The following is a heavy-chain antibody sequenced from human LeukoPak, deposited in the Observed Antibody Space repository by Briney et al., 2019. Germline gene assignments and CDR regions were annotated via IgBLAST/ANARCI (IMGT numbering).Heavy chain of an antibody. V-gene: IGHV3-74*01. CDR1: GFTFSSYW. CDR3: ARASDYYDSSGYYALFDY. Sequence: GGFLRLSCAAPGFTFSSYWMHWVRQAPGKGLVWVSRINSDGSSTSYADSVKGRFTISRDNAKNTLYLQMNSLRAEDTAVYYCARASDYYDSSGYYALFDYWGQGTLVTVSS. D-gene: IGHD3-22*01. CDR2: INSDGSST. J-gene: IGHJ4*02.